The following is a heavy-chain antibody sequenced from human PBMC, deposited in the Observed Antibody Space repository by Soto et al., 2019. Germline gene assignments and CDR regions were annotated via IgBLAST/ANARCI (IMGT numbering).Heavy chain of an antibody. V-gene: IGHV1-18*01. D-gene: IGHD3-10*01. CDR3: ARDPSYYYYGSGRAEATGDAFDI. CDR1: GYTFTSYG. CDR2: ISAYNGNT. J-gene: IGHJ3*02. Sequence: ASVKVSCKASGYTFTSYGISWVRQAPGQGLEWMGWISAYNGNTNYAQKLQGRVTMTTDTSTSTAYMELRSLRSDDTAVYYFARDPSYYYYGSGRAEATGDAFDIWGQGTMVTVSS.